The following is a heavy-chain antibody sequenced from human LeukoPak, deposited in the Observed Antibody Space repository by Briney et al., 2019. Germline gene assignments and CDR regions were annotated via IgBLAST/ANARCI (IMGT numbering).Heavy chain of an antibody. V-gene: IGHV4-34*01. CDR2: INHSGST. CDR3: ARATRFFIAYYFDH. D-gene: IGHD3-3*01. J-gene: IGHJ4*02. CDR1: GGSFSGYY. Sequence: SETLSLTCAVYGGSFSGYYWSWIRQPPGKGLEWIGEINHSGSTNYNPSLKSRVTISVDTSKNQFSLKLSSVTAADTAVYYCARATRFFIAYYFDHWGQGTLVTVSS.